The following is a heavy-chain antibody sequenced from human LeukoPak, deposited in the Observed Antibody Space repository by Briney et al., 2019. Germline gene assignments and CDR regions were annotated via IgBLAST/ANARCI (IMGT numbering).Heavy chain of an antibody. CDR2: ISDSGDSR. J-gene: IGHJ4*02. D-gene: IGHD3-3*01. V-gene: IGHV3-23*01. CDR1: GFTFKNYA. Sequence: GGSLRLSCAASGFTFKNYAMKWVRQAPGKGLEWVSSISDSGDSRYYADSVKGRFTISRDNSKNTLYLQMNSLRAEDTAVYYCAKASNKAIYDLRYWGQGTLVTVSS. CDR3: AKASNKAIYDLRY.